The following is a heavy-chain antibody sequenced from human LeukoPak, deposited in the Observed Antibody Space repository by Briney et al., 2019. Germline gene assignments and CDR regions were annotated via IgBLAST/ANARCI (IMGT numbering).Heavy chain of an antibody. CDR2: MNPNSGNT. Sequence: GASVKVSCKASGYTFTSYDTNWVRQATGQGLEWMGWMNPNSGNTGYAQEFQGRVTMTRNTSISTAYMELSSLRSEDTAVYYCARLDDSSGYYYFDYWGQGTLVTVSS. D-gene: IGHD3-22*01. V-gene: IGHV1-8*01. CDR3: ARLDDSSGYYYFDY. CDR1: GYTFTSYD. J-gene: IGHJ4*02.